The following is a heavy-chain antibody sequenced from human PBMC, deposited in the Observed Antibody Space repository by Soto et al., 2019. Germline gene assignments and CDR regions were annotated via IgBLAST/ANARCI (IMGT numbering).Heavy chain of an antibody. CDR3: ARDEYSSSSGYYYYYGMDV. J-gene: IGHJ6*02. CDR1: GFTFTSYG. V-gene: IGHV1-18*04. Sequence: VQLLESGGGLVQPGGSLRLSCAASGFTFTSYGISWVRQAPGQGLEWMGWISAYNGNTNYAQKLQGRVTMTTDTSTSTAYMELRSLRSDDTAVYYCARDEYSSSSGYYYYYGMDVWGQGTTVTVSS. CDR2: ISAYNGNT. D-gene: IGHD6-6*01.